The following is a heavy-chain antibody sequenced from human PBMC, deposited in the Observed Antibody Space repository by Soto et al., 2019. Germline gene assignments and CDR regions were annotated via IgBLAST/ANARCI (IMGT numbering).Heavy chain of an antibody. CDR1: GGTFSSYA. V-gene: IGHV1-69*05. J-gene: IGHJ4*02. D-gene: IGHD2-2*01. Sequence: SVKVSCKASGGTFSSYAISWVRQAPGQGLEWMGGIIPIFGTANYAQKFQGRVTMTRDTSISTAYMELSRLRSDDTAVYYCARLYCSSTSCYGDYYFDYWGQGTLVTVSS. CDR2: IIPIFGTA. CDR3: ARLYCSSTSCYGDYYFDY.